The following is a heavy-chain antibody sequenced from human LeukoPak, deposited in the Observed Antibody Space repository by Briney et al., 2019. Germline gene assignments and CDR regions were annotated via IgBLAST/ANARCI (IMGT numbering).Heavy chain of an antibody. CDR2: IYTSGST. CDR1: GVSVTSYY. CDR3: ARFTKDSSSSSGYYFDY. J-gene: IGHJ4*02. D-gene: IGHD6-13*01. V-gene: IGHV4-4*07. Sequence: PSETLSLTCTVSGVSVTSYYWSWLRQPAGKGLEWIGRIYTSGSTSYNPSLRSRLTMSVDTSKNQFSLNLSSVTPADTAVYYCARFTKDSSSSSGYYFDYWGQGTLVTVSS.